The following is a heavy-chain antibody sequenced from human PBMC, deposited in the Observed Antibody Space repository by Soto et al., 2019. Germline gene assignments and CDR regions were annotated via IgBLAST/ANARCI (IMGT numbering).Heavy chain of an antibody. CDR2: ISAAGDP. Sequence: EVQLVESGGGLAQPGGSLRLSCAASGFTFRNYDMHWVRQGTGKGLEWVSGISAAGDPDYADSVEGRFTISRENAQNSFFLQMNSLRVGDTAVYYCARTDRDFYGLDVLGQGTTVIVSS. V-gene: IGHV3-13*05. J-gene: IGHJ6*02. CDR1: GFTFRNYD. CDR3: ARTDRDFYGLDV.